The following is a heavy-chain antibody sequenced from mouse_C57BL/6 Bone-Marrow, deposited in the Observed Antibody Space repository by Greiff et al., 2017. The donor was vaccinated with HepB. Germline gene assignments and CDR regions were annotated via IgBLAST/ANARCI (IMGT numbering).Heavy chain of an antibody. J-gene: IGHJ4*01. CDR2: IYPGDGDT. CDR1: GYAFSSSW. Sequence: VQLKESGPELVKPGASVKISCKASGYAFSSSWMNWVKQRPGKGLEWIGRIYPGDGDTNYNGKFKGKATLTADKSSSTAYMQLSSLTSEDSAVYFCAPIFYYAMDYWGQGTSVTVSS. CDR3: APIFYYAMDY. V-gene: IGHV1-82*01.